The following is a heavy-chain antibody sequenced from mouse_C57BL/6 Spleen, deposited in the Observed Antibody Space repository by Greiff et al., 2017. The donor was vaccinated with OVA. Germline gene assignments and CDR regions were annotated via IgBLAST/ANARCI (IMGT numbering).Heavy chain of an antibody. V-gene: IGHV3-5*01. D-gene: IGHD1-1*01. CDR3: ARESSRRGYAMDY. Sequence: DVQLVESGPGLVKPSQTVFLTCTVTGISITTGNYRWSWIRQFPGNKLEWIGYIYYSGTITYNPSLTSRTTITRDTPKNQFFLEMNSLTAEDTATYYCARESSRRGYAMDYWGQGTSVTVSS. CDR2: IYYSGTI. J-gene: IGHJ4*01. CDR1: GISITTGNYR.